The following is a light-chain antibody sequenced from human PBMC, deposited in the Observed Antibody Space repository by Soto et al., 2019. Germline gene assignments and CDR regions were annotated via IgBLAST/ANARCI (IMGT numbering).Light chain of an antibody. CDR3: ATWDSSLIAGV. CDR2: DNN. J-gene: IGLJ2*01. CDR1: NSNIGNNY. Sequence: QSVLTQPPSVSAAPGQKVTISCSGSNSNIGNNYVSWYQHLSGTAPKLLIYDNNKRPSGLPDRFSGTKSDTSATLGITGLQTGDEADYYCATWDSSLIAGVFGGGTKVTVL. V-gene: IGLV1-51*01.